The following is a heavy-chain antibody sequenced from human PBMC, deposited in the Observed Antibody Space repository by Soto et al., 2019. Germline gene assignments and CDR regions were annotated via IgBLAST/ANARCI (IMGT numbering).Heavy chain of an antibody. Sequence: GASVKVSCKASGGTFSSYAISWVRQAPGQGLEWMGRIIPIVGIANYAQKFQGRVTITADKSTSTAYMELSSLRAEDTAVYYCARDKRKRGWYLGRRDYGMDVWGQGTTVTVSS. V-gene: IGHV1-69*04. J-gene: IGHJ6*02. D-gene: IGHD6-19*01. CDR2: IIPIVGIA. CDR3: ARDKRKRGWYLGRRDYGMDV. CDR1: GGTFSSYA.